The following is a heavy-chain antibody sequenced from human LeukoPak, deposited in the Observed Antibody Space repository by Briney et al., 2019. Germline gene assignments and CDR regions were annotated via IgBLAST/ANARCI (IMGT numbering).Heavy chain of an antibody. D-gene: IGHD3-10*01. CDR1: GGSISGYY. J-gene: IGHJ6*03. CDR3: ASLIGGYGSGSPSYYYYYMDV. V-gene: IGHV4-59*12. CDR2: IYYSGST. Sequence: SETLSLTCTVSGGSISGYYWSWIRQPPGKGLEWIGDIYYSGSTDYNPSLKSRVTISVDTSKNQFSLQLSSVTAADTAVYYCASLIGGYGSGSPSYYYYYMDVWGKGTTVTISS.